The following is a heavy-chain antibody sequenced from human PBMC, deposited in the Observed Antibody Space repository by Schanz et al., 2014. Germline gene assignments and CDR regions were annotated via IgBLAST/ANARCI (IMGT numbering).Heavy chain of an antibody. Sequence: EVQLGEKGGGEEKLGGYLRKESAASGKRCSNEERRRGRKAPGKGREWVAAIMGSGENTFYADSVRGRFTISRDNSRNTLYLQMNSLRAEDTAVYYCAKDFTGSGIFFNSWGQGTLVSVSS. J-gene: IGHJ5*01. CDR3: AKDFTGSGIFFNS. D-gene: IGHD3-10*01. CDR1: GKRCSNEE. CDR2: IMGSGENT. V-gene: IGHV3-23*04.